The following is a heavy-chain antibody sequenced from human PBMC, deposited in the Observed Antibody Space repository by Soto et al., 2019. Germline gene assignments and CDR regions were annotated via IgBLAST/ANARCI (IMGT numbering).Heavy chain of an antibody. V-gene: IGHV3-23*01. D-gene: IGHD2-2*01. Sequence: PGGSLRLSCAASGFTFSSYAMSWVRQAPGKGLEWVSAISGSGGSTYYADSVKGRFTISRDNSKNTLYLQMNSLRAEDTAVYYCAKEGEPDIVVVPIYYYYGMDVWGQGTTVTVSS. J-gene: IGHJ6*02. CDR3: AKEGEPDIVVVPIYYYYGMDV. CDR2: ISGSGGST. CDR1: GFTFSSYA.